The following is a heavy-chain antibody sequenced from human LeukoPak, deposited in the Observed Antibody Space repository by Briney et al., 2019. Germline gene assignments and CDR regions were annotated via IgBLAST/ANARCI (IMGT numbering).Heavy chain of an antibody. CDR1: GFTFSSYA. V-gene: IGHV3-23*01. CDR2: ISGSGGST. Sequence: GGSLRLSCAASGFTFSSYAMSWVRQAPGKGLEWVSAISGSGGSTYYADSVEGRFTISRDNSKNTLYLQMNSLRAEDTAVYYCAKVGGYYGSGSYFDYWGREPWSPSPQ. J-gene: IGHJ4*02. D-gene: IGHD3-10*01. CDR3: AKVGGYYGSGSYFDY.